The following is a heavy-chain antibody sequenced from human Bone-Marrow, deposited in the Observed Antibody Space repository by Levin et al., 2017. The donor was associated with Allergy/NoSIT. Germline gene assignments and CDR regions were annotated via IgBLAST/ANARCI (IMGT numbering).Heavy chain of an antibody. CDR1: GFTFSNYW. V-gene: IGHV3-7*01. CDR3: ARDHWGGNFDELSWFDP. Sequence: PGGSLRLSCAASGFTFSNYWMSWVRQAPGKGLEWVANIKQDESEEYFVDSVKGRFTISRDNAKNSLYLQMNSLRAEDTAVYYCARDHWGGNFDELSWFDPWGQGTLVTVSS. J-gene: IGHJ5*02. D-gene: IGHD4-23*01. CDR2: IKQDESEE.